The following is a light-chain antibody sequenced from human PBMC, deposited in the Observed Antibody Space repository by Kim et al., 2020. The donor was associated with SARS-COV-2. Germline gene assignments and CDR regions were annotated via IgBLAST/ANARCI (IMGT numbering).Light chain of an antibody. CDR1: SSDVGGYNH. CDR3: SSYTISSTWV. Sequence: GQSITVSGTGTSSDVGGYNHVSWYQQHPGKAPQLMISGVSKRPAGVSIRFSGSKSGNTASLTISELQAEDEADYYCSSYTISSTWVFGGGTQLTVL. CDR2: GVS. J-gene: IGLJ3*02. V-gene: IGLV2-14*04.